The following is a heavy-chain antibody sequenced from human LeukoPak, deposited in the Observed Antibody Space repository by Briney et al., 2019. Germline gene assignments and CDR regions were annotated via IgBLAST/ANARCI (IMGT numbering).Heavy chain of an antibody. V-gene: IGHV1-24*01. J-gene: IGHJ4*02. CDR1: GYTLTELS. D-gene: IGHD4-17*01. CDR2: FGPEDGET. Sequence: ASVKVSCKVSGYTLTELSMHWVRQAPGKGLEWMGGFGPEDGETIYAQKFQGRVTMTEDTSTDTAYMELSSLRSEDTAVYYCATSKGLGSYGDLFDYWGQGTLVTVSS. CDR3: ATSKGLGSYGDLFDY.